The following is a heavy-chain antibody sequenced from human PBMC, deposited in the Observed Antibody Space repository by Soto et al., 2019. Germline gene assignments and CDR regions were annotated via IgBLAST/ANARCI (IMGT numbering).Heavy chain of an antibody. CDR2: MNPKNGDT. CDR3: ARVDYDILTGSSPNWFDP. V-gene: IGHV1-8*01. Sequence: QVQLVQSGAEVKKPGASVKVSCKAFGYTFTNYDINWVRQATGEGLEWMGWMNPKNGDTGYAQKFRGRVTMTRDTSISTAYMELSSLTSEDTAVYYCARVDYDILTGSSPNWFDPWGQGTLVTVFS. D-gene: IGHD3-9*01. J-gene: IGHJ5*02. CDR1: GYTFTNYD.